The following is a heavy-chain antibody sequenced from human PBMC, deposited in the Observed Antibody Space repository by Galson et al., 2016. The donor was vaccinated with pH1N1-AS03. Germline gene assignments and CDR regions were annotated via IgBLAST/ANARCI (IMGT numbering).Heavy chain of an antibody. V-gene: IGHV3-74*01. CDR2: INSDGSRT. Sequence: SLRLSCAVSGFTFSSYAMSWVRQAPGKGLVWVARINSDGSRTRYADSVKGRFTISRDNAKNTLYLQMDSLRAEDTAVYYCAREPYHPPSFDYWGQGTLVTVFS. CDR3: AREPYHPPSFDY. CDR1: GFTFSSYA. J-gene: IGHJ4*02.